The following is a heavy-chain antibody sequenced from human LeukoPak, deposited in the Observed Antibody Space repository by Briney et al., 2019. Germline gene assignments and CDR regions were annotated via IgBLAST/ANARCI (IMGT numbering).Heavy chain of an antibody. D-gene: IGHD5-24*01. CDR1: GFTFSSYA. CDR3: ARGGMRDGLDY. Sequence: PGGSLRLSCAASGFTFSSYAMSWIRQPPGKGLEWIGEINHSGSTNYNPSLKSRATISVDTSKNQFSLKLSSVTAADTAVYYCARGGMRDGLDYWGQGTLVTVSS. V-gene: IGHV4-34*01. J-gene: IGHJ4*02. CDR2: INHSGST.